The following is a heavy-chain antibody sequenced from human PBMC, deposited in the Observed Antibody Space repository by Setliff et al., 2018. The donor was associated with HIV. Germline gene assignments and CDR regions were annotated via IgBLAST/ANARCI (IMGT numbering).Heavy chain of an antibody. D-gene: IGHD3-10*01. V-gene: IGHV4-34*01. CDR1: GGSFSGYY. Sequence: SSETLSLTCAVYGGSFSGYYWSWIRQPPGKGLEWIGYVYHSGSTNYNPSLKSRVTISVDTSKKQVSLKLSSVTAADTAVYYCARVSAILGGAFDIWGQGTMVTVSS. J-gene: IGHJ3*02. CDR2: VYHSGST. CDR3: ARVSAILGGAFDI.